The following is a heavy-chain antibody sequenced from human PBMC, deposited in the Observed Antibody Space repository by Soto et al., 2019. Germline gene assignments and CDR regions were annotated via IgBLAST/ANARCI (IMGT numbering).Heavy chain of an antibody. D-gene: IGHD2-15*01. V-gene: IGHV1-18*04. CDR2: ISTYNGNT. CDR3: ARRGAYCSGGTCYHFDY. Sequence: RASVKVSCKASGYTFTTYGISWVRQAPGQGLEWMGWISTYNGNTNYEQKLQGRVTMTTDTLTSTACMELRSLRSDDTAVYYCARRGAYCSGGTCYHFDYWGQGTLVTVSS. J-gene: IGHJ4*02. CDR1: GYTFTTYG.